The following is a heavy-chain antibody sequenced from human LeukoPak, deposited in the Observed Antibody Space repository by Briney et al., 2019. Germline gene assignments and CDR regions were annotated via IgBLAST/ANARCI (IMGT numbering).Heavy chain of an antibody. CDR1: GFTFSDYY. CDR3: ARAYGPYYFDY. V-gene: IGHV3-11*01. Sequence: PGGSLRLSCAASGFTFSDYYMSWIRQAPWKGLEWVSYIGGGGRTIYYADSVKGRFTISRDNAKSSLYLQMNSLRAEDTAVYYCARAYGPYYFDYWGQGTPVTVSS. D-gene: IGHD3-10*01. J-gene: IGHJ4*02. CDR2: IGGGGRTI.